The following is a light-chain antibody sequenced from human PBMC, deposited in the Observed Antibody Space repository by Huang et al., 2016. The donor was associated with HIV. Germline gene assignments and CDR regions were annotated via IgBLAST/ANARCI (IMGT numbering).Light chain of an antibody. CDR3: QQRSKWIT. CDR1: QSVSSY. J-gene: IGKJ5*01. Sequence: EIVLTQSPATLSLSPGERATLSCRASQSVSSYLAWYQQKPDQAPRLLIYDAANRATGIPARFSGSGFGTDFTLTISSLEPEDFAVYFCQQRSKWITFGQGTRLEIK. CDR2: DAA. V-gene: IGKV3-11*01.